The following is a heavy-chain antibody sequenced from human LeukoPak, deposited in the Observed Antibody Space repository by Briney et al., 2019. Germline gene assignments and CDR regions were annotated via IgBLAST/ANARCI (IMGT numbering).Heavy chain of an antibody. CDR2: INPNSGGT. V-gene: IGHV1-2*02. D-gene: IGHD6-13*01. J-gene: IGHJ4*02. CDR1: GYTFTGYY. CDR3: ARDGFQGFSGSWYFEY. Sequence: GASVKVSCKASGYTFTGYYMHWVRQAPGQGLEWMGWINPNSGGTNYAQKFQGRVTMTRDMSTSTVYMELSSLRSEDTAVYYCARDGFQGFSGSWYFEYWGQGTLVTVSS.